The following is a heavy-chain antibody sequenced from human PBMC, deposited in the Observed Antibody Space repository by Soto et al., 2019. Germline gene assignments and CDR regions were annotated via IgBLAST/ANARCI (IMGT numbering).Heavy chain of an antibody. CDR1: GFTFSSYW. CDR2: IKQDGSEK. V-gene: IGHV3-7*05. J-gene: IGHJ4*02. Sequence: PGGSLRLSCAASGFTFSSYWMSWVRQAPGKGLEWVANIKQDGSEKYYVDSVKGRFTISRDNAKNSLYLQMNSLRAEDTAVYYCAGLAYCGGDCYYFDYWGQGTLVTVSS. D-gene: IGHD2-21*02. CDR3: AGLAYCGGDCYYFDY.